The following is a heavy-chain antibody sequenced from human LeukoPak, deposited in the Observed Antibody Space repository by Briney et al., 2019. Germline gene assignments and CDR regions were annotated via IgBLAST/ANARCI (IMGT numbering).Heavy chain of an antibody. CDR2: ISAYNGNT. CDR1: GYTFTSYG. Sequence: ASVKVSCKASGYTFTSYGISWVRQAPGQGLEWMGWISAYNGNTNYAQKLQGRVTMTTDTSTSTAYMELRSLRSDDTAVYYCARARPHWDTAMAAVDYWGQGTLVTVSS. V-gene: IGHV1-18*01. CDR3: ARARPHWDTAMAAVDY. J-gene: IGHJ4*02. D-gene: IGHD5-18*01.